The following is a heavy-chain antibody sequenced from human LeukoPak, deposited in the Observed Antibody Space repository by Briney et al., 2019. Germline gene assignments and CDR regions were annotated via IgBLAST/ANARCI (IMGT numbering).Heavy chain of an antibody. V-gene: IGHV3-23*01. CDR3: SRIKYGGNSGYHFDY. CDR2: IGDSGSGG. CDR1: GFNFNYFA. J-gene: IGHJ4*02. Sequence: PGGSLKLSCSASGFNFNYFAMSWVRQAPGKRLEWVSTIGDSGSGGSYADSVRGRFAISRDNSKNMVYLQMHSLRVDDSAVYYCSRIKYGGNSGYHFDYWGLGTLVTVSS. D-gene: IGHD4-23*01.